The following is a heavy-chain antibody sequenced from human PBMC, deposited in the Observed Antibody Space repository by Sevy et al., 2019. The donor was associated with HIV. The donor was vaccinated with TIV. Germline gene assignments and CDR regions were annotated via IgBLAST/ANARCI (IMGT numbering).Heavy chain of an antibody. D-gene: IGHD3-16*01. CDR3: AGRGSVERPARGWFDP. CDR2: IYPDDSDT. J-gene: IGHJ5*02. V-gene: IGHV5-51*01. CDR1: GYKFSDYW. Sequence: GESLKISCKGSGYKFSDYWIGWVRPMPGKGLEWMGIIYPDDSDTRYRPSFQGQVPLLVDKSINTAYLQWTSLKASDTAMYYCAGRGSVERPARGWFDPWGQGTLVTVSS.